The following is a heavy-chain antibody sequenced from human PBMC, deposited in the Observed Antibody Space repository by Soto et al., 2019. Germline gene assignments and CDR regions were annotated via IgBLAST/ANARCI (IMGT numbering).Heavy chain of an antibody. J-gene: IGHJ6*02. CDR1: GFTFSSYA. Sequence: QVQLVESGGGVVQPGRSLRLSCAASGFTFSSYAMHWVRQAPGKGLEWVAVISYDGSNKYYADSVKGRFTISRDNSKTTLYLQMNSLRAEDTAVYYCARQATKLVTYYYGMDVWGQGTTVTVSS. V-gene: IGHV3-30-3*01. CDR3: ARQATKLVTYYYGMDV. D-gene: IGHD2-21*02. CDR2: ISYDGSNK.